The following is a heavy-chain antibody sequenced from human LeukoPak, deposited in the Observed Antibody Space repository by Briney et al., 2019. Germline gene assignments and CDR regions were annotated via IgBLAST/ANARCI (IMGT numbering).Heavy chain of an antibody. J-gene: IGHJ6*03. D-gene: IGHD6-13*01. CDR1: GGSFSGYY. CDR2: INHSGST. CDR3: ARSSWYTQYYYYYYMDV. Sequence: SETLSLTCTFYGGSFSGYYWTWIRQPPGKGLEWIGEINHSGSTSYKPSLKSRVTISVDTSKNQFSLKLSSVTAADTAVYYCARSSWYTQYYYYYYMDVWGKGTTVTVSS. V-gene: IGHV4-34*01.